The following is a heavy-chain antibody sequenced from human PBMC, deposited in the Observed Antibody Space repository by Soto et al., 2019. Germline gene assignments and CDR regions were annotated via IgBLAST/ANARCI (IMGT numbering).Heavy chain of an antibody. Sequence: QVQLVESGGGVVQPGRSLRLSCAASGFTFSSYAMHWVRQAPGKGLEWVAVISYDGSNKYYADSVKGRFTISRDNXKXXLYLQMNSLRAEDTAVYYCARLEGGSSGLGDYFDYWGQGTLVTVSS. CDR3: ARLEGGSSGLGDYFDY. V-gene: IGHV3-30-3*01. D-gene: IGHD6-19*01. CDR1: GFTFSSYA. J-gene: IGHJ4*02. CDR2: ISYDGSNK.